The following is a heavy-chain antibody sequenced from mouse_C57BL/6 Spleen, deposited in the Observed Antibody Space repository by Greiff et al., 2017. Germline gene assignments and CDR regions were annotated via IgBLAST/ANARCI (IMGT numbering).Heavy chain of an antibody. Sequence: VKLQQSGAELVRPGASVTLSCKASGYTFTDYEMHWVKQTPVHGLEWIGAIDPETGGTAYNQKFKGKAILTADKSSSTAYMELRSLTSEDSAVYYCTGGILDYWGQGTTLTVSS. CDR3: TGGILDY. V-gene: IGHV1-15*01. CDR1: GYTFTDYE. J-gene: IGHJ2*01. CDR2: IDPETGGT.